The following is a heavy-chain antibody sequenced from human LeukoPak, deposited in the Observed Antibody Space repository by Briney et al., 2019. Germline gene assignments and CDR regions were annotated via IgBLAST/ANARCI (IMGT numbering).Heavy chain of an antibody. J-gene: IGHJ4*02. V-gene: IGHV3-15*01. D-gene: IGHD2-15*01. CDR1: GFTFSDAW. CDR3: TTRRQDGW. Sequence: PGGSLRLSCVGSGFTFSDAWMSWVRQAPGKGLEWVGRIKSKSDGGTIDYAATVKGRFTISRDDSRNTLDLQMNSLKTEDTAVYYCTTRRQDGWWGQGTLVTVS. CDR2: IKSKSDGGTI.